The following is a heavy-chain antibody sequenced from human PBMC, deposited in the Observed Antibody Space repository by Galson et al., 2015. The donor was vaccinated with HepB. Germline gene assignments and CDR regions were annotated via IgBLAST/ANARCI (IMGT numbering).Heavy chain of an antibody. CDR3: AREKGGNSYLDY. CDR1: GGSISSSDW. D-gene: IGHD4-23*01. J-gene: IGHJ4*02. Sequence: SETLSLTCAVSGGSISSSDWWIWVRQPPGKGLEWVGQIYHSGSTNCNPSLESRVTISVDRSKNQFSLKLTSVTAADTAVYYCAREKGGNSYLDYWGQGTLVTVSS. V-gene: IGHV4-4*02. CDR2: IYHSGST.